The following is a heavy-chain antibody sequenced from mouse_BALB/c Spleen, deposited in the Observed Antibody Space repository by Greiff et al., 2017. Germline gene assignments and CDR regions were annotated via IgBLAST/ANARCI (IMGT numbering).Heavy chain of an antibody. J-gene: IGHJ2*01. Sequence: EVKLMESGGGLVKPGGSLKLSCAASGFAFSSYDMSWVRQTPEKRLEWVAYISSGGGSTYYPDTVKGRFTISRDNAKNTLYLQMSSLKSEDTAMYYCARYGYDGYYIDYWGQGTTLTVSS. CDR2: ISSGGGST. CDR3: ARYGYDGYYIDY. CDR1: GFAFSSYD. V-gene: IGHV5-12-1*01. D-gene: IGHD2-3*01.